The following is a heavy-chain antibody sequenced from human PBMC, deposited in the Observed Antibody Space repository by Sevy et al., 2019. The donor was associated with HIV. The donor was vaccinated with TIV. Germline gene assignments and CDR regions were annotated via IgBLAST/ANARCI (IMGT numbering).Heavy chain of an antibody. CDR1: GFTVSNNY. CDR2: IYSGGTT. CDR3: ARDPPGIAATGGG. D-gene: IGHD6-13*01. J-gene: IGHJ4*02. V-gene: IGHV3-53*01. Sequence: GGSLRLSCAASGFTVSNNYMNWVRQAPGKGLEWVSLIYSGGTTHYADSVKGRFTSSRDHSKNTLYLQMNSLRAEDTATYYCARDPPGIAATGGGWGQGTLVTVSS.